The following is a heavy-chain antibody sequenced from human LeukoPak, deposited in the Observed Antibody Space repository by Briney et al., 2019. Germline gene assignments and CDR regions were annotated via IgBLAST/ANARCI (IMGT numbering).Heavy chain of an antibody. D-gene: IGHD1-26*01. CDR2: IIPIFGTA. Sequence: SVNVSCKASGGTFGSYAISWVRQAPGQGLEWMGGIIPIFGTANYAQKFQGRVTITADESTSTAYIELSSLRSEDTAVYYCARIPTTVGAEGWFDYWGQGTLVTVSS. CDR1: GGTFGSYA. J-gene: IGHJ4*02. CDR3: ARIPTTVGAEGWFDY. V-gene: IGHV1-69*13.